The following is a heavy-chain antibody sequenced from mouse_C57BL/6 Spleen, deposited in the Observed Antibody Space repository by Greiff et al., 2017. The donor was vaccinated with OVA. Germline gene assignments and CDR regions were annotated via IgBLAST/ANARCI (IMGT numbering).Heavy chain of an antibody. CDR1: GYTFTDYN. J-gene: IGHJ3*01. V-gene: IGHV1-22*01. CDR3: AKAYDYDDGFAY. D-gene: IGHD2-4*01. Sequence: VQLKESGPELVKPGASVKMSCKASGYTFTDYNMHWVKQSHGKSLEWIGYINPNNGGTSYNQKFKGKATLTVNKSSSTAYMELRSLTSEDSAVYYCAKAYDYDDGFAYWGQGTLVTVSA. CDR2: INPNNGGT.